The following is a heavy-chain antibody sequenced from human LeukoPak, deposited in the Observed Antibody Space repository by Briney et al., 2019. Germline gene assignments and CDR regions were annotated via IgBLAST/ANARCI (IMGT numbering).Heavy chain of an antibody. J-gene: IGHJ4*02. CDR1: GYTFTNYG. V-gene: IGHV7-4-1*02. Sequence: ASVKVSCKASGYTFTNYGMNWVRQAPGQGLEWMGWINTNTGNPTYAQGFTGRFVFSLDTSVSTAYLQISSLKAEDTAVYYCATFGGILVTEGYKFDYWGQGTLVTVSS. CDR3: ATFGGILVTEGYKFDY. D-gene: IGHD3-16*02. CDR2: INTNTGNP.